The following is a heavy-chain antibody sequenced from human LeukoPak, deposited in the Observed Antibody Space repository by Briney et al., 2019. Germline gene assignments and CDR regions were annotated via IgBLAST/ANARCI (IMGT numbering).Heavy chain of an antibody. D-gene: IGHD1-26*01. J-gene: IGHJ4*02. Sequence: PGGSLSLSCAASGFTFSNYWMSWVRQAPGKGLEWVANIKQDGSEKYYVDSVKGRFTISRDNAKNSLFLQMNSLRAEDTALYYCASGGIYYGAAFDFWGQGSLVTVSA. V-gene: IGHV3-7*03. CDR3: ASGGIYYGAAFDF. CDR1: GFTFSNYW. CDR2: IKQDGSEK.